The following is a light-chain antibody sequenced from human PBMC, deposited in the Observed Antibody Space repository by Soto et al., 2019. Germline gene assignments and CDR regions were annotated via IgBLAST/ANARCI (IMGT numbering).Light chain of an antibody. J-gene: IGLJ2*01. V-gene: IGLV1-44*01. CDR1: SSNIGSNT. CDR3: VAWDDSLNGYVV. CDR2: SNN. Sequence: QSVLTQPRSASGTPGQRVTISCSGRSSNIGSNTVNWYQQLPGTAPKLVIYSNNQRPSGVPDRFSGSKSGTSASLAISGLQSEDEADYYCVAWDDSLNGYVVFGGGTK.